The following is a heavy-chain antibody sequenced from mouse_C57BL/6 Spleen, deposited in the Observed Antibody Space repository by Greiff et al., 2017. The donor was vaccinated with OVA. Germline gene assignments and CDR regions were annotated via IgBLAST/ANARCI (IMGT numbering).Heavy chain of an antibody. Sequence: EVQLQESGPGLVKPSQSLSLTCSVTGYSITSGYYWNWIRQFPGNKLEWMGYISYDGSNNYNPSLKNRISITRDTSKNQFFLKLNSVTTEDTATYYCAREDHYGSSNWYFDVWGTGTTVTVSS. D-gene: IGHD1-1*01. CDR3: AREDHYGSSNWYFDV. CDR2: ISYDGSN. J-gene: IGHJ1*03. CDR1: GYSITSGYY. V-gene: IGHV3-6*01.